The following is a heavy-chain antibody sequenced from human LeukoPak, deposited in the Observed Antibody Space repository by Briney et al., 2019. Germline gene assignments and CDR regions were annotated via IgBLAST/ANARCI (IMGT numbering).Heavy chain of an antibody. D-gene: IGHD6-6*01. CDR1: GGSISTYY. Sequence: SETLSLTCTVSGGSISTYYWNWIRQPPGKGLEWIGYIYHSGSTNYNPSLQSRVTISVDTSKNQFSLNLNSVTAADTAVYYCARGGAARPHFQNWGQGTLVTVSS. CDR2: IYHSGST. CDR3: ARGGAARPHFQN. V-gene: IGHV4-59*01. J-gene: IGHJ1*01.